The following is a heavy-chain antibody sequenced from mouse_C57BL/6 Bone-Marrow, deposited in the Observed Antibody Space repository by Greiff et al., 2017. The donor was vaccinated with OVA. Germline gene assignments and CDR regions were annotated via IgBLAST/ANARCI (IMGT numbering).Heavy chain of an antibody. D-gene: IGHD2-5*01. CDR1: GYAFSSSW. Sequence: LVESGPELVKPGASVKISCKASGYAFSSSWMNWVKQRPGKGLEWIGRIYPGDGDTNYNGKLKGKATLTADKSSSTAYMQLSSLTSEDSAVYFCARGSNYPFDYWGQGTTLTVSS. V-gene: IGHV1-82*01. CDR3: ARGSNYPFDY. CDR2: IYPGDGDT. J-gene: IGHJ2*01.